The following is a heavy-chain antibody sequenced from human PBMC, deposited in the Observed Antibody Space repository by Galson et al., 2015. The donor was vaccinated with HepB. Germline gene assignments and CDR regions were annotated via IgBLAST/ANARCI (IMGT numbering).Heavy chain of an antibody. D-gene: IGHD3-16*02. J-gene: IGHJ4*02. CDR1: GGSISSYY. CDR2: IYYSGST. Sequence: TLSLTCTVSGGSISSYYWSWIRQPPGKGLEWIGYIYYSGSTNYNPSLKSRVTISVDTSKNQFSLKLSSVTAADTAMYYCARAAYDYVWGSYRPTLDYWGQGTLVTVSS. V-gene: IGHV4-59*12. CDR3: ARAAYDYVWGSYRPTLDY.